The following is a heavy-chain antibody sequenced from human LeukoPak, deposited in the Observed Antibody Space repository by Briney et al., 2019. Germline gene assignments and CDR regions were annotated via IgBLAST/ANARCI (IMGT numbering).Heavy chain of an antibody. D-gene: IGHD3-16*01. CDR3: ARHTGEGSHFQH. V-gene: IGHV5-51*01. Sequence: GESLKISCKGSGYSFTSYWIGWVCPMPGKGLECMGIIYPGDSDTRYSPSFRGQVIISADKSIRTAYLQWTSLKASDTAMYYCARHTGEGSHFQHWGQGSLVTVSS. CDR1: GYSFTSYW. J-gene: IGHJ1*01. CDR2: IYPGDSDT.